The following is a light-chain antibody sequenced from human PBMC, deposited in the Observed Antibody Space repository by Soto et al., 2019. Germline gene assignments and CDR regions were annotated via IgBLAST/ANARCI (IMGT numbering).Light chain of an antibody. Sequence: DIQMTQSPSSLSASVGDRVTITCRTSQGISNYLAWYQQKPGKVPKLLIYTASTLQSGVPSRFSGSGSGTDFTLTISSLQPEDVATYYCQKYNSDPPGITFGPGTKEDIK. CDR3: QKYNSDPPGIT. CDR1: QGISNY. V-gene: IGKV1-27*01. CDR2: TAS. J-gene: IGKJ3*01.